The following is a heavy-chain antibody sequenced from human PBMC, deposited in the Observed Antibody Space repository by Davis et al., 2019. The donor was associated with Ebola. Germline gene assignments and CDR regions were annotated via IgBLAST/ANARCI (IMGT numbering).Heavy chain of an antibody. CDR2: ISSSSSYI. CDR1: GFTFSSYS. Sequence: GGSLRLSCAASGFTFSSYSMNWVRQAPGKGLEWVSSISSSSSYIYYADSVKGRFTISRDNAKNSLYLQMNSLRAEDTAVYYCAREPGDGDYESYGMDVWGQGTTVTVSS. J-gene: IGHJ6*02. D-gene: IGHD4-17*01. V-gene: IGHV3-21*01. CDR3: AREPGDGDYESYGMDV.